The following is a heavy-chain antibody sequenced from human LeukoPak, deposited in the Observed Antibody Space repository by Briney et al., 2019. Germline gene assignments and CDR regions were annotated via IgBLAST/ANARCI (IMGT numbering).Heavy chain of an antibody. Sequence: GASVKVSCKASGYTFTSYGISWVRQAPGQGLEWMGWISAYNGNTNYAQKLQGRVTMTTDTSTSTAYMELRSLRSDDTAVYYCAREIHYYDSSGYYYAPTPYFDYWGQGTLVTVSS. CDR3: AREIHYYDSSGYYYAPTPYFDY. J-gene: IGHJ4*02. CDR2: ISAYNGNT. CDR1: GYTFTSYG. V-gene: IGHV1-18*01. D-gene: IGHD3-22*01.